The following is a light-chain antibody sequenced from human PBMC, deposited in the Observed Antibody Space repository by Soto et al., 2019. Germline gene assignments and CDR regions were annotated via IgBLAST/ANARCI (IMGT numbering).Light chain of an antibody. CDR2: AAS. V-gene: IGKV3-15*01. Sequence: ETGMTQSPGLLSVSPGEKATLSRRASQSVNSNLAWYQQKPGQAPRLLIYAASTRAAGIPARFSGRGSGTEFTLTISSLQSEDFGVYYCQRYDNWPSFGPGTKVDIK. J-gene: IGKJ3*01. CDR1: QSVNSN. CDR3: QRYDNWPS.